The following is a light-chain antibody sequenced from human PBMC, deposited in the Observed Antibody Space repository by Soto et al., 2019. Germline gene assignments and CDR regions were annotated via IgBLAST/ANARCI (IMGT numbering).Light chain of an antibody. CDR2: DAS. CDR1: QSVGSY. Sequence: IEFTQIPGTVDLSPGERATLSCRASQSVGSYLAWYQQKPGQAPRLLIYDASNRATGIPTRFSGSGSGTDFTLTISSLEPEDFVVYYCQQRSNWRITFGQGTRLEIK. J-gene: IGKJ5*01. CDR3: QQRSNWRIT. V-gene: IGKV3-11*01.